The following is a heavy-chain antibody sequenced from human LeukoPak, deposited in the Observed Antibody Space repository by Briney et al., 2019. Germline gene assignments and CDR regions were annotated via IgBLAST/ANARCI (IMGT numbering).Heavy chain of an antibody. Sequence: GESLKISCKGSGYSFTSYWIAWVRQMPGKGLEWMGIIYPGDSDTRYSPSFQGQVTISADKSISTAYLQWSSLKDSDTAMYYCARQDYYGSGSYYAPSYYWGQGTLVTVPS. CDR2: IYPGDSDT. CDR1: GYSFTSYW. V-gene: IGHV5-51*01. CDR3: ARQDYYGSGSYYAPSYY. J-gene: IGHJ4*02. D-gene: IGHD3-10*01.